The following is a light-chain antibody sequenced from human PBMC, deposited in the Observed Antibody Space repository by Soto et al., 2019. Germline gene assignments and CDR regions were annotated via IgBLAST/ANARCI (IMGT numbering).Light chain of an antibody. J-gene: IGKJ5*01. CDR1: QDISNY. V-gene: IGKV1-33*01. CDR2: DAS. Sequence: IHMTQSPSSLSASVGDIFTITCQASQDISNYLNWYQQKPGKAPKLLIYDASNLETGVPSRFSGSGSGTDFTFTISSLQPEDIATYYCQQYDNLLITFGQGTRLEIK. CDR3: QQYDNLLIT.